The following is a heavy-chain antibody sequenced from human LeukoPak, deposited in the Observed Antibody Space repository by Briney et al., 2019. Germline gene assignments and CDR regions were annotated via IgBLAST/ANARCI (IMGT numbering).Heavy chain of an antibody. CDR3: EIGGIYIDYYYYMDV. CDR2: INPNSGGT. J-gene: IGHJ6*03. CDR1: GYTFTGYY. V-gene: IGHV1-2*06. Sequence: GASVKVSCKASGYTFTGYYMHWVRQAPGQGLEWMGRINPNSGGTNYAQKFQGRVTMTRDTSISTAYMELSRLRSDDTAVYYCEIGGIYIDYYYYMDVWGKGTTVTVSS. D-gene: IGHD4-11*01.